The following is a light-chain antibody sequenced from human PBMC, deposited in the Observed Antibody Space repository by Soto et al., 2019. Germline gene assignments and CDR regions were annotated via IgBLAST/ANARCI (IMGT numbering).Light chain of an antibody. CDR2: AAS. Sequence: DIQTTQSPSSLSASVGDRVTITCRTSENISKYLNWYQHKPGRVPKLLIYAASNLQRGVPSRFSGSGSGTDFTLTISSLQPDDFATYYCQQSYETPPWTFGQGTKVEFK. CDR1: ENISKY. J-gene: IGKJ1*01. CDR3: QQSYETPPWT. V-gene: IGKV1-39*01.